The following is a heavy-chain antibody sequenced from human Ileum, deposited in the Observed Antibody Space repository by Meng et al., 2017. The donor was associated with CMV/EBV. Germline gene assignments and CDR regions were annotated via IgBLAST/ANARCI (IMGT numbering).Heavy chain of an antibody. D-gene: IGHD4-17*01. V-gene: IGHV3-30*04. CDR2: ISYDGSNT. CDR3: ARAAGDYSPFDY. CDR1: GFNFSNYA. Sequence: VPLVVSGGGLIQSGGSLRLSCAASGFNFSNYAMHWVRQAPGKGLEWVAVISYDGSNTYSADSVKGRFFISRDNAKNTLYLQMNSLRPEDTAVYYCARAAGDYSPFDYWGQGTLVTVSS. J-gene: IGHJ4*02.